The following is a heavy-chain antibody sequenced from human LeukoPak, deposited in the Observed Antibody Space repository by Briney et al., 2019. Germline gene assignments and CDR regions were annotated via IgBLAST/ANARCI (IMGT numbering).Heavy chain of an antibody. CDR2: IYYSGST. J-gene: IGHJ6*03. Sequence: SETLSLTCTVSDDSITIYYWTWIRQPPGKGLEWIGYIYYSGSTNYNPSLKSRVTISVDTSKNQFSLKLSSVTAADTAVYYCARVEGSGTPPDQGVYYYYYMDVWGKGTTVTVSS. D-gene: IGHD2-15*01. CDR1: DDSITIYY. CDR3: ARVEGSGTPPDQGVYYYYYMDV. V-gene: IGHV4-59*01.